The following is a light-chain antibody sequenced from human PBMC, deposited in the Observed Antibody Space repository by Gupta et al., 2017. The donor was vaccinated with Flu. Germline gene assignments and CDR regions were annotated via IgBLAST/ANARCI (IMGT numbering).Light chain of an antibody. J-gene: IGLJ2*01. CDR1: GSDVGAYDY. V-gene: IGLV2-14*01. CDR2: EVN. Sequence: QSALTQPASVSGSPGQSITISCTGTGSDVGAYDYVSWYQQHPGKAPQLKIFEVNNRPSGVSNRFSGSKSGNTASLTISGLRAEDEADYYCSSYTNTNTLAVFGGGTKLTVL. CDR3: SSYTNTNTLAV.